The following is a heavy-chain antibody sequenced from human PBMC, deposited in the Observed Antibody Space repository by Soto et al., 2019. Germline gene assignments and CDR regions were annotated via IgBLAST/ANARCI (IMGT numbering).Heavy chain of an antibody. D-gene: IGHD3-10*01. CDR2: IFHSLGA. Sequence: QVQLQESGPGLVKASETLSLTCTVSGGSTTSDYWSWIRQPPGKGLEWLGYIFHSLGAQYNPSLGSRGTISLDTSKNQLSLSLRSVTAADTAIYFCVRDLNGSGDYWGQGTLVTVSS. CDR1: GGSTTSDY. J-gene: IGHJ4*02. CDR3: VRDLNGSGDY. V-gene: IGHV4-59*01.